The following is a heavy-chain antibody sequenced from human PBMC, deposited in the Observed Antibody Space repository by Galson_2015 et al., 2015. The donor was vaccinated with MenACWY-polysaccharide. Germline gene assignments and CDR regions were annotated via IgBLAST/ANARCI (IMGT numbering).Heavy chain of an antibody. CDR2: IRSKAYGGTT. J-gene: IGHJ3*02. CDR1: GFTFGDYA. V-gene: IGHV3-49*03. CDR3: TRGRGLFDDADAFDI. D-gene: IGHD3-10*02. Sequence: SLRLSCAASGFTFGDYAMSWFRQAPGKGLEWVGFIRSKAYGGTTEYAASVKGRFTISRDDSKSIAYLQMNSLKTEDTAVYYCTRGRGLFDDADAFDIWGQGTLVTVSS.